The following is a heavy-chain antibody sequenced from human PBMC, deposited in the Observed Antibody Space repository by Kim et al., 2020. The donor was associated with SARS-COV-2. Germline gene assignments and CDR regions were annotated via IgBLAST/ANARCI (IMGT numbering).Heavy chain of an antibody. J-gene: IGHJ4*02. D-gene: IGHD4-17*01. CDR3: AREYSDYDY. CDR2: SYI. V-gene: IGHV3-21*01. Sequence: SYIYYADSVKGRFTISRDNAKNSLYLQMNSLRAEDTAVYYCAREYSDYDYWGQGTLVTVSS.